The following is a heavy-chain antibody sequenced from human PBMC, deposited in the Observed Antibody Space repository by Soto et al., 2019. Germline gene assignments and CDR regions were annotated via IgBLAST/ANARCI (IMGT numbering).Heavy chain of an antibody. CDR2: ISYDGSNK. J-gene: IGHJ6*02. Sequence: QVQLVESGGGVVQPGRSLRLSCAASGFTFSSYAMHWVRQAPGKGLEWVAVISYDGSNKYYADSVKGRFTISRDNSKNTLYLQMNSLRAEDTAGYYCARGSRSSWYYYYGMDVWGQGTTVTVSS. CDR1: GFTFSSYA. V-gene: IGHV3-30-3*01. D-gene: IGHD6-13*01. CDR3: ARGSRSSWYYYYGMDV.